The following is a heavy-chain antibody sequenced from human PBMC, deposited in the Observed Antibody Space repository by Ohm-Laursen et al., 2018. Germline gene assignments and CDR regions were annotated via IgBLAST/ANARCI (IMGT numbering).Heavy chain of an antibody. Sequence: SLRLSCAASGFTFSAYYMSWIRQAPGKGLEWVSYISSSDTTIYYADSVKGRFTISRDNAKSSLYLQMNSLKAGDTAVYYCARDVSGREQFDYWGQGTLVIVSS. V-gene: IGHV3-11*01. CDR1: GFTFSAYY. J-gene: IGHJ4*02. D-gene: IGHD3-10*01. CDR2: ISSSDTTI. CDR3: ARDVSGREQFDY.